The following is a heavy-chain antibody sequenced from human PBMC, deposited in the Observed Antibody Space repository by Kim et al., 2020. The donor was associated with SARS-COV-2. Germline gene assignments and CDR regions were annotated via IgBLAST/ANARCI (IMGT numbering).Heavy chain of an antibody. CDR1: GGSISSYY. V-gene: IGHV4-59*01. D-gene: IGHD6-13*01. CDR3: AQGIAAATGRWFDP. J-gene: IGHJ5*02. Sequence: SETLSLTCTVSGGSISSYYWSWIRQPQRKGLEWIWYIYYSGSTNYNPSLKSRVTISVDTSKNQFSLKLSSVTAADTAVYYCAQGIAAATGRWFDPWGQGTLVTVSS. CDR2: IYYSGST.